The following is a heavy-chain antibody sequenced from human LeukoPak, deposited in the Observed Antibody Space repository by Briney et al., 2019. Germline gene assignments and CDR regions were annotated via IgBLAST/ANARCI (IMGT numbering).Heavy chain of an antibody. Sequence: PGGSLRLSCAASRFTLSNYWMSWVHQAPGKGLEWVANIKQDGSETYYVDSVKGRFTISRDNAKSSLSLQMNSLRAEDTAVYYCARQRGSGCLDYWGQGTLVTVSS. D-gene: IGHD6-19*01. V-gene: IGHV3-7*03. CDR1: RFTLSNYW. CDR2: IKQDGSET. J-gene: IGHJ4*02. CDR3: ARQRGSGCLDY.